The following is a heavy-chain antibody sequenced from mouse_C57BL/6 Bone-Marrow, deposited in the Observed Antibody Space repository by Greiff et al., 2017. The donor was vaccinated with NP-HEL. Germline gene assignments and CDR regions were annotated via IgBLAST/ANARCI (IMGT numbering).Heavy chain of an antibody. V-gene: IGHV1-64*01. CDR3: ARGRGRHKIFDY. D-gene: IGHD3-3*01. J-gene: IGHJ2*01. CDR1: GYTFTSYW. Sequence: QVQLKQPGAELVKPGASVKLSCKASGYTFTSYWMHWVKQRPGQGLEWIGMIHPNSGSTNYNEKFKSKATLTVDKSSSTAYMQLSSLTSEDSAVYYCARGRGRHKIFDYWGQGTTLTVSS. CDR2: IHPNSGST.